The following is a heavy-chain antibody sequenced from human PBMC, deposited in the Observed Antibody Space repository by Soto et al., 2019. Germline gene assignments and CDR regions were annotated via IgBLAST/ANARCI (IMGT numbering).Heavy chain of an antibody. V-gene: IGHV3-23*01. CDR3: AKVKEVGAITLFDY. CDR2: ISGSGGST. Sequence: PGGSLRLSCAAPLFRFDDYTLLWVRQAPGKGLEWVSAISGSGGSTYYADSVKGRFTISRDNSKNTLYLQMNSLRAEDTAVYYCAKVKEVGAITLFDYGGQGT. CDR1: LFRFDDYT. J-gene: IGHJ4*02. D-gene: IGHD1-26*01.